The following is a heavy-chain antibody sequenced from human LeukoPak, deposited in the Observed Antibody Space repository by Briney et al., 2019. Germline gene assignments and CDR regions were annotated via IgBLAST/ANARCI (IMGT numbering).Heavy chain of an antibody. CDR1: GYTFIDYA. D-gene: IGHD6-19*01. CDR2: INAGNGNT. J-gene: IGHJ4*02. V-gene: IGHV1-3*01. CDR3: ARGIEASSGWYVIDY. Sequence: ASVKVSCKASGYTFIDYAMHWVRQAPGQRLEWMGWINAGNGNTKYSQKSQGRVIITRDTSATIAYMELSSLRSEDTAVYYCARGIEASSGWYVIDYWGQGTLVIVSS.